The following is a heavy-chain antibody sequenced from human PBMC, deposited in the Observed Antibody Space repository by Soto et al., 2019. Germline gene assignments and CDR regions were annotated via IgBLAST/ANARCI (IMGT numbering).Heavy chain of an antibody. CDR2: IKQDGSEK. CDR3: ARDFAGSLGY. CDR1: EETSTIYW. Sequence: RVYCXVVEETSTIYWMNWVLKDPGKGLEWVANIKQDGSEKYYVDSVKGRFTISRDNAKKSLYLQMNSLRAEDTAVYYCARDFAGSLGYWGQGTLVTVSS. V-gene: IGHV3-7*01. J-gene: IGHJ4*02.